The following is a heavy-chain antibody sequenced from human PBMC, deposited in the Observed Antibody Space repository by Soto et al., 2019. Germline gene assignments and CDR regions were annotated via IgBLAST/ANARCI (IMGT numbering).Heavy chain of an antibody. CDR3: AKDLEIAAAGTYFDY. V-gene: IGHV3-23*01. CDR1: GFTFSSYA. J-gene: IGHJ4*02. D-gene: IGHD6-13*01. CDR2: ISGSGGST. Sequence: GGSLRLSCAASGFTFSSYAMSWVRQAPGKGLEWVSAISGSGGSTYYADSVKGRFSISRDNSKNTLYLQMNSLRAEDTAVYYCAKDLEIAAAGTYFDYWGQGTLVTVSS.